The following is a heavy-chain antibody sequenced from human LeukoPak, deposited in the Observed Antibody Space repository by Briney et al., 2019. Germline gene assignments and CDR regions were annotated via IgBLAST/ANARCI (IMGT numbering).Heavy chain of an antibody. D-gene: IGHD4-17*01. CDR3: ARDYGDHHFDY. V-gene: IGHV3-30*03. CDR1: EFTFSNYG. J-gene: IGHJ4*02. CDR2: ISYDGTNK. Sequence: GRSLRLSCAASEFTFSNYGMHWVRQAPGKGLEWVAVISYDGTNKYYADSVKGRFTISRDNSNNTLSLQMNSLRAEETAVYYCARDYGDHHFDYWGQGTLVTVSS.